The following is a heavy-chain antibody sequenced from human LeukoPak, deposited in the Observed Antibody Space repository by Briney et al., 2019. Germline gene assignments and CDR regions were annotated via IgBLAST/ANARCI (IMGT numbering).Heavy chain of an antibody. J-gene: IGHJ6*02. V-gene: IGHV3-23*01. CDR2: ISGGSEDS. Sequence: GGSLRLSCTASGFTFGGYAMSWVRQAPGEGLEWVSSISGGSEDSYYADSVKGRFTISRDNSKSTLYLQMNSLRADDTAVYYCARTIAQYSNSWLYYYYGLDVWGQGTTVTVSS. CDR1: GFTFGGYA. CDR3: ARTIAQYSNSWLYYYYGLDV. D-gene: IGHD6-13*01.